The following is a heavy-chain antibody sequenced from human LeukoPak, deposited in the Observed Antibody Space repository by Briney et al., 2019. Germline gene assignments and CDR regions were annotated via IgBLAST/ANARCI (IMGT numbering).Heavy chain of an antibody. J-gene: IGHJ4*02. D-gene: IGHD1-26*01. CDR2: FDPEDGET. V-gene: IGHV1-24*01. CDR3: ATSKIVGATPDGRLNY. CDR1: GYTLTELS. Sequence: ASAKVSCKVSGYTLTELSMHWVRQAPGKGLEWMGGFDPEDGETIYAQKFQGRVTMTEDTSTDTAYMELGSLRSEDTAVYYCATSKIVGATPDGRLNYWGQGTLVTVSS.